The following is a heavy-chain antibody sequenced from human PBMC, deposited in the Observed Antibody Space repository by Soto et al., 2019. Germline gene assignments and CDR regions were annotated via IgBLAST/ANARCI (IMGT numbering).Heavy chain of an antibody. J-gene: IGHJ3*02. CDR3: ARQLINWNEQIDAFDI. CDR1: GYTFTSYA. V-gene: IGHV7-4-1*01. D-gene: IGHD1-20*01. CDR2: INTNTGNP. Sequence: ASVKVSCKASGYTFTSYAMNWVRQAPGQGLEWMGWINTNTGNPTYAQGFTGRFVFSLGTSVSTAYLQICSLKAEDTAVYYCARQLINWNEQIDAFDIWGQGTMVTVSS.